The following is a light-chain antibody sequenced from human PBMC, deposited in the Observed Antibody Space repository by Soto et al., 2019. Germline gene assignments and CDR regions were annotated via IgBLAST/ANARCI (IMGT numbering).Light chain of an antibody. CDR3: QHSYSTPPA. J-gene: IGKJ2*01. CDR1: QSISSY. V-gene: IGKV1-39*01. Sequence: DIQMTQSPSSLSASVGDRVTITCRASQSISSYLNWYQQKPGKAPKLLIYAASSLQSGVPSRFSGSGPGTDFTLTISSLQPEDFATDYCQHSYSTPPAFGQGTKLEIK. CDR2: AAS.